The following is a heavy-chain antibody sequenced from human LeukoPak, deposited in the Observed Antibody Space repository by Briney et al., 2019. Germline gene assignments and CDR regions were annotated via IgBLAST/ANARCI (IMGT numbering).Heavy chain of an antibody. Sequence: GGSLRLSCAPSGFTFSDYYMSWIRQAPGKGLEWVSYISSSGSTIYYADSVKGRFTISRDNAKNSLFLQMNSLRAEDTAVYYCARSRDSSGYFFGPRRRGGARTLDYWGQGTLVTVSS. D-gene: IGHD3-22*01. V-gene: IGHV3-11*01. CDR2: ISSSGSTI. CDR1: GFTFSDYY. J-gene: IGHJ4*02. CDR3: ARSRDSSGYFFGPRRRGGARTLDY.